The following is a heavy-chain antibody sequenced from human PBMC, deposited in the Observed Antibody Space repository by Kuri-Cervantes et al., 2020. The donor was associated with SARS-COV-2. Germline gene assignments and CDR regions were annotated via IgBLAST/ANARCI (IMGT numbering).Heavy chain of an antibody. CDR1: GFTFSTYS. Sequence: GESLKISCTVSGFTFSTYSMTWVRQAPGKGLEWASSIDATSSHVFYADSMKGRFTISRDNAKNSLYLQLNSLRAEDTAVYYCARGCSGIGCYTRHLDYWGQGTLVTVSS. J-gene: IGHJ4*02. D-gene: IGHD2-2*02. CDR3: ARGCSGIGCYTRHLDY. CDR2: IDATSSHV. V-gene: IGHV3-21*01.